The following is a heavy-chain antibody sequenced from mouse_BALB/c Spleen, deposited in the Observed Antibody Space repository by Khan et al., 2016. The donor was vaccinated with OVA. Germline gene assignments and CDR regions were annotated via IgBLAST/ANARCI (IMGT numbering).Heavy chain of an antibody. J-gene: IGHJ3*01. CDR1: GYTLTDYG. CDR2: IHTYTREA. V-gene: IGHV9-3-1*01. D-gene: IGHD2-1*01. CDR3: SSSNGNYWLAY. Sequence: QIQLVQSGPVLKKPGVTVKISCKASGYTLTDYGTNWVKQAPGKGLKRMGWIHTYTREATYADDFKGRFAFSLETSASTAYLQINNRKPEDTATCVCSSSNGNYWLAYWGQGTLVTVSA.